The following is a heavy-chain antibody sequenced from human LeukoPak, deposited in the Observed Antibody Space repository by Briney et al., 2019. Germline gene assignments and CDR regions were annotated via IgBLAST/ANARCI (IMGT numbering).Heavy chain of an antibody. J-gene: IGHJ5*02. Sequence: GASVKVSCKASGYTFTSYDINWVRQATGQGLEWMGWMNPNSGNTGYAQKFQGRVSITADESTTTAYMELSSLRSEDTAVYYCARDQSYCSSTSCYNWFDPWGQGTLVTVSS. CDR1: GYTFTSYD. CDR2: MNPNSGNT. V-gene: IGHV1-8*01. CDR3: ARDQSYCSSTSCYNWFDP. D-gene: IGHD2-2*01.